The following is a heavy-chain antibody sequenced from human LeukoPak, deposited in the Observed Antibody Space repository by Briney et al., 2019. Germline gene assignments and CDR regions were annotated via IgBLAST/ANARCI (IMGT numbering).Heavy chain of an antibody. CDR3: ARGWGDY. CDR1: GFTFSSYG. D-gene: IGHD7-27*01. CDR2: IRPDGDNK. V-gene: IGHV3-30*02. Sequence: PGGSLRLSCAASGFTFSSYGMHWVRQAPGKGLEWVAFIRPDGDNKYYADSVKGRFTISRDNSKNTLYLQMNSLRAEDTAVHYCARGWGDYWGQGTLVTVSS. J-gene: IGHJ4*02.